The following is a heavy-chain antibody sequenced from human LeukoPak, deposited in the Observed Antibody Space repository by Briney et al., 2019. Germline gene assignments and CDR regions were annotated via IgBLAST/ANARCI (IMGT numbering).Heavy chain of an antibody. J-gene: IGHJ4*02. V-gene: IGHV1-69*13. CDR2: IIPIFGTA. CDR1: GGTFSSYA. Sequence: SVKVSCKASGGTFSSYAISWVRQAPGQGLEWMGGIIPIFGTANYAQKFQGRVTIAADESTSTAYMELSSLRSEDTAVYYCARAEVPTYYYDSSGSYYFDYWGQGTLVTVSS. D-gene: IGHD3-22*01. CDR3: ARAEVPTYYYDSSGSYYFDY.